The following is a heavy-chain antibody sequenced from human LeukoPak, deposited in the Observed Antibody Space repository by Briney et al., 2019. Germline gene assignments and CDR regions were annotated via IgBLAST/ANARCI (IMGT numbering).Heavy chain of an antibody. J-gene: IGHJ4*02. CDR1: GYSFTSYW. V-gene: IGHV5-51*01. Sequence: PGESLKISRKGSGYSFTSYWIGWVRQMPGKGLEWMGIIYPGDSDTRYSPSFQGRVTISADKSISTAYLQWSSLKASDTAMYYCARGRGYSGSYFWDYFDYWGQGTLVTVSS. CDR2: IYPGDSDT. D-gene: IGHD1-26*01. CDR3: ARGRGYSGSYFWDYFDY.